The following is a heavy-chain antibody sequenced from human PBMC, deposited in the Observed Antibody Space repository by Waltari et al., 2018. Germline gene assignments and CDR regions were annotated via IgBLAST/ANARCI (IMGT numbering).Heavy chain of an antibody. V-gene: IGHV4-39*01. CDR1: GGSIPSSNYY. J-gene: IGHJ3*01. CDR2: VFYNGDT. CDR3: TRASIFGVALDAFDL. D-gene: IGHD3-3*01. Sequence: QVQLQESGPGLLKPSETLSLTCSVSGGSIPSSNYYWGWIRQPPGKGLEWIGSVFYNGDTYYNPSLKSRVTVSVDTSKNQVSLKLSSVTAADTAVYYCTRASIFGVALDAFDLWGQGTMVSVSS.